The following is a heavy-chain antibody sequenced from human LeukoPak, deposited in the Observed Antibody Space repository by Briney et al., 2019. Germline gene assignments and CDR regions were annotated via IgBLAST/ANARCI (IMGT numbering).Heavy chain of an antibody. V-gene: IGHV3-21*01. J-gene: IGHJ6*02. CDR3: ARGADNWNDPPHYYYYGMDV. CDR1: GFTFISYS. CDR2: ISSSSSYR. Sequence: GGALRLSCAASGFTFISYSMNWVRQAPGKGLEGVSSISSSSSYRYYADSVKGRFTISRDNAKNSLYLQMNSLRAEDTAVYYWARGADNWNDPPHYYYYGMDVWGQGTTVTVSS. D-gene: IGHD1-20*01.